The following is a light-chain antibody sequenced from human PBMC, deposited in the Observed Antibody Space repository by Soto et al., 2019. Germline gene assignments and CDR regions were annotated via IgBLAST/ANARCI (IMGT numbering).Light chain of an antibody. CDR2: DAS. V-gene: IGKV1-5*01. Sequence: DIQMTQSPSTLSASVGDRVTITCRASQSISNWLAWYQQKPGKAPKVLIYDASNLEGGVPSRFSGGSGSGTEFTLTISSLQPDDFATYYCQQYNTYPLTFGGGTKVEIK. J-gene: IGKJ4*01. CDR3: QQYNTYPLT. CDR1: QSISNW.